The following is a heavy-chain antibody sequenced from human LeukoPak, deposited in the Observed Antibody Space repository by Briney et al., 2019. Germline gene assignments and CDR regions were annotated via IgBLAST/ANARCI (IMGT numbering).Heavy chain of an antibody. J-gene: IGHJ4*02. Sequence: SETLSLTCTVSGGSISSYYWSWIWQPPGKGLEWIGYIYYSGSTNYNPSLKSRVTISVDTSKNQFSLKLSSVTAADTAVYYCARDQDGSYPLAGDYWGQGTLVTVSS. CDR1: GGSISSYY. CDR3: ARDQDGSYPLAGDY. D-gene: IGHD1-26*01. V-gene: IGHV4-59*01. CDR2: IYYSGST.